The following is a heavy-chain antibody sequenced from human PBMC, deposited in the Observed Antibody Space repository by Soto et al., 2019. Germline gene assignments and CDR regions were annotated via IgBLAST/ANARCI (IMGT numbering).Heavy chain of an antibody. J-gene: IGHJ6*02. CDR3: ARDQSDCSSTSCYEGDV. CDR2: IIPILGIA. D-gene: IGHD2-2*01. Sequence: QVQLVQSGAEVKKPGSSVKVSCKASGGTFSSYTISWVRQAPGQGLEWMGRIIPILGIANYAQKFQGRVTITADKSTSTAYMELSSLRSEDTAVYYCARDQSDCSSTSCYEGDVWGQGTTVTVSS. V-gene: IGHV1-69*08. CDR1: GGTFSSYT.